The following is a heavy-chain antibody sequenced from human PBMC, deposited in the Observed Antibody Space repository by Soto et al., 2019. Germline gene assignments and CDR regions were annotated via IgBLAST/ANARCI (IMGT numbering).Heavy chain of an antibody. CDR1: GFPFSSYS. CDR3: ARESVYMVATAVFSNPFDN. CDR2: ISSSSSTI. Sequence: HPGGSLRLSCAASGFPFSSYSMNWVRQAPGKGLGWVSYISSSSSTIYYADSVKGRFTISRDNAKNSLYLQMNSLRAEDTAVYYCARESVYMVATAVFSNPFDNWGQGTLVTVSS. D-gene: IGHD5-12*01. J-gene: IGHJ4*02. V-gene: IGHV3-48*01.